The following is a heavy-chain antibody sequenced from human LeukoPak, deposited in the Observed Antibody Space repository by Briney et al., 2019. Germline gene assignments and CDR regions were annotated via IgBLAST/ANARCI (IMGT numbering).Heavy chain of an antibody. D-gene: IGHD3-22*01. CDR2: ISGSGSNT. CDR1: GFTFSRYA. J-gene: IGHJ4*02. Sequence: PGGSLRLSCAASGFTFSRYAMSWVRQAPGKGLEWVSSISGSGSNTYYADSVKGRFTISRDNSKNTLYLQMNSLKTEDTAVYYCTRCRAYYYDSSTPRAFDYWGQGTLVTVFS. CDR3: TRCRAYYYDSSTPRAFDY. V-gene: IGHV3-23*01.